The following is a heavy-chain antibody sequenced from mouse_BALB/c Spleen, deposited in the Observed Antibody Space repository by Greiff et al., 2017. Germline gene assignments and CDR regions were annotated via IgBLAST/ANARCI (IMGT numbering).Heavy chain of an antibody. CDR3: ARVTTVGPFAY. D-gene: IGHD1-1*01. CDR2: INPSNGGT. V-gene: IGHV1S81*02. CDR1: GYTFTSYY. Sequence: QVQLKESGAELVKPGASVKLSCKASGYTFTSYYMYWVKQRPGQGLEWIGEINPSNGGTNFNEKFKSKATLTVDKSSSTAYMQLSSLTSEDSAVYYCARVTTVGPFAYWGQGTLVTVSA. J-gene: IGHJ3*01.